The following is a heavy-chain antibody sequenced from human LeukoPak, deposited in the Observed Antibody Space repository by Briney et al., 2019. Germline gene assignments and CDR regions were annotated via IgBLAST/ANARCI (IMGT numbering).Heavy chain of an antibody. Sequence: PGGSPRLSCAASGFTFSNFAMMWVRQAPGTGLQWVSTITGYGATFYADSVRGRFTIFRDTSMNTLFLQMNSLGAEDTAVYYCAKGAAAGKVDWFDPWGQGTLVTVSS. CDR3: AKGAAAGKVDWFDP. J-gene: IGHJ5*02. CDR2: ITGYGAT. CDR1: GFTFSNFA. D-gene: IGHD6-13*01. V-gene: IGHV3-23*01.